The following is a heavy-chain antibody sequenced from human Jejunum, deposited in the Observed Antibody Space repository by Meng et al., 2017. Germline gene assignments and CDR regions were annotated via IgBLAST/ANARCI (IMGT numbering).Heavy chain of an antibody. D-gene: IGHD6-6*01. CDR2: VYYSGST. J-gene: IGHJ4*02. CDR1: GVSVINGLYF. V-gene: IGHV4-61*01. CDR3: ARTYSTSFFGR. Sequence: SETLSLTCTVSGVSVINGLYFWSWIRQPPGQALEWIGRVYYSGSTDYNPSLKSRVTISLDMSKNQFSLKLNSVSAADSVVYYCARTYSTSFFGRWGQGTLVTVSS.